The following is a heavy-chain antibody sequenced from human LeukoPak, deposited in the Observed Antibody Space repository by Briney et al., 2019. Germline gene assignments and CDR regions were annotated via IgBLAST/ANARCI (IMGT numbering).Heavy chain of an antibody. CDR2: INAGNGNT. D-gene: IGHD1-7*01. CDR1: GYTFTSYA. CDR3: AGDRRIGLELPPGFGY. Sequence: ASVKVSCKASGYTFTSYAMHWVRQAPGQRLEWMGWINAGNGNTKYSQKFQGRVTITRDTSASTAYMELSSLRSEDTAVYYCAGDRRIGLELPPGFGYWGQGTLVTVSS. J-gene: IGHJ4*02. V-gene: IGHV1-3*01.